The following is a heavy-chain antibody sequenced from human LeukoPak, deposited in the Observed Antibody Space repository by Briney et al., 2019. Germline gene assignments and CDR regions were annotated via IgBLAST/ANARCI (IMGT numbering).Heavy chain of an antibody. V-gene: IGHV4-34*01. J-gene: IGHJ4*02. Sequence: SETLSLTCAVYGGSFSGYYWSWIRQPPGKGLEWIGEINHSGSTNYNPSLKSRVTISVDMSKNQFSLKLSSVTAADTAVYYCARGRRQWLVDPLFGYWGQGTLVTVSS. CDR2: INHSGST. CDR3: ARGRRQWLVDPLFGY. D-gene: IGHD6-19*01. CDR1: GGSFSGYY.